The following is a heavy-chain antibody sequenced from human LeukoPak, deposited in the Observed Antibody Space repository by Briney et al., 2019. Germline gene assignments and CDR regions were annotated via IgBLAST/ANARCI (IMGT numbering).Heavy chain of an antibody. Sequence: GGSLRLSCVASGFTFSSHGMNWVRQAPGRGLEWVSSISTSSSYIYYADSVKGRFTISRDNAKNSLYLQMNSLRVEDTAVYYCARPLNEGQWLVGQGVDYWGQGTLVTVSS. J-gene: IGHJ4*02. D-gene: IGHD6-19*01. CDR3: ARPLNEGQWLVGQGVDY. CDR1: GFTFSSHG. CDR2: ISTSSSYI. V-gene: IGHV3-21*01.